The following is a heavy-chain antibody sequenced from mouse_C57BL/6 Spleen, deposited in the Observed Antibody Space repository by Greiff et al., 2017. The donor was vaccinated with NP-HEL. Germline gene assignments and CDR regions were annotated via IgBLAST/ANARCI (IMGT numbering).Heavy chain of an antibody. CDR3: TRDYGNCFWYFDV. CDR2: IDPETGGT. CDR1: GYTFTDYE. J-gene: IGHJ1*03. V-gene: IGHV1-15*01. D-gene: IGHD2-1*01. Sequence: QVQLKQSGAELVRPGASVTLSCKASGYTFTDYEMHWVKQTPVHGLEWIGAIDPETGGTAYNQKFKGKAILTADKSSSTAYMELRSLTSEDSAVYYCTRDYGNCFWYFDVWGTGTTVTVSS.